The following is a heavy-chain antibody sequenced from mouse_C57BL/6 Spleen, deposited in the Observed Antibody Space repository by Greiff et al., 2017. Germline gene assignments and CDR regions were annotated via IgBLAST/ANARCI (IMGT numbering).Heavy chain of an antibody. CDR2: IDPENGDT. CDR3: ATRLPSY. D-gene: IGHD2-2*01. V-gene: IGHV14-4*01. J-gene: IGHJ3*01. CDR1: GFNIKDDY. Sequence: VQLQESGAELVRPGASVKMSCTASGFNIKDDYMHWVKQRPEQGLEWIGWIDPENGDTEYASKFQGKATITADTSSNTAYLQLSSLTSEDTAVYYCATRLPSYRGQGTLVTVSA.